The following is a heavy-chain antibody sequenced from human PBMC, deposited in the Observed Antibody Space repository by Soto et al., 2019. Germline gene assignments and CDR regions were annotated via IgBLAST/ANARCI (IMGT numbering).Heavy chain of an antibody. D-gene: IGHD5-12*01. V-gene: IGHV3-30-3*01. J-gene: IGHJ5*02. CDR3: ARDRGDGYNWGSWFDP. Sequence: QVQLVESGGGVVQPGRSLRLSCAASGFTFSSYAMHWVRQAPGKGLEWVAVISYDGSNKYYADSVKGRFTISRDNSKNTLYLQMNSLRAEDTAVYYCARDRGDGYNWGSWFDPWGQGTLVTVSS. CDR2: ISYDGSNK. CDR1: GFTFSSYA.